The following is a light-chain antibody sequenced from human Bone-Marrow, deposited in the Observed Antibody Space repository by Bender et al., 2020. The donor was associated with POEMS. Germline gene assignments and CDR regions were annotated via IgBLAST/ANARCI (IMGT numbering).Light chain of an antibody. V-gene: IGLV2-23*02. J-gene: IGLJ3*02. CDR1: SSDVGSYNL. CDR3: CSYAGSSTWV. CDR2: EVS. Sequence: QSALTQPASMSGSPGQSITISCTGTSSDVGSYNLVSWYQQHPGKAPKLMIYEVSKRPSGVSNGFSGSKSGNTASLTISGLQPEDEADYYCCSYAGSSTWVFGGGTKLTVL.